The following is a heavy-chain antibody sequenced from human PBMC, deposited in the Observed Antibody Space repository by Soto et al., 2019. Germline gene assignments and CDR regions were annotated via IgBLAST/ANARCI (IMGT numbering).Heavy chain of an antibody. CDR2: ISYDGSDK. D-gene: IGHD3-16*02. J-gene: IGHJ4*02. CDR3: AKALGELSPESYDY. V-gene: IGHV3-30*18. Sequence: QVQLVESGGGVVQPGRSLRLSCAASGFTFSSYAMHWVRQAPGKGLEWVAVISYDGSDKYYADSMKDRFTISRDNSKNTLNLQMNSLRADDTAVYYCAKALGELSPESYDYWGQGTLITVSS. CDR1: GFTFSSYA.